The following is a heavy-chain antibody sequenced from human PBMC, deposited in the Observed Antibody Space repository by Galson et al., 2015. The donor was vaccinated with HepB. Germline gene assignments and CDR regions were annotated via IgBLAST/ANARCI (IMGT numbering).Heavy chain of an antibody. CDR1: GYTFTSYA. J-gene: IGHJ6*02. D-gene: IGHD6-13*01. CDR3: ARDSDTLPLSSWSGWTYYYGMDV. Sequence: SVKVSCKASGYTFTSYAMNWVRQAPGQGLEWMGWINTNTGNPTYAQGFTGRFVFSLDTSVSTAYLQISSLKAEDTAVYYCARDSDTLPLSSWSGWTYYYGMDVWGQGTTVTVSS. V-gene: IGHV7-4-1*02. CDR2: INTNTGNP.